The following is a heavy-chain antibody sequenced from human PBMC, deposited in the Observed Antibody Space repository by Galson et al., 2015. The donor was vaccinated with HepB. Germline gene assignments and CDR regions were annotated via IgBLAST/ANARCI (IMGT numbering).Heavy chain of an antibody. CDR3: ARGACSSTSCPKIPLDY. Sequence: SVKVSCKASGYTFTSYYMHWVRQAPGQGLEWMGIINPSGGSTSYAQKFQGRVTMTRDTSTSTVYMELSSLRSEDTAVYYCARGACSSTSCPKIPLDYWGQGTLVTVSS. CDR2: INPSGGST. J-gene: IGHJ4*02. CDR1: GYTFTSYY. D-gene: IGHD2-2*01. V-gene: IGHV1-46*01.